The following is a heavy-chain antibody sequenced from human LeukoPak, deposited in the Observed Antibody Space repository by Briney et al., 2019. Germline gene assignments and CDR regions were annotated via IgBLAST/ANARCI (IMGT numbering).Heavy chain of an antibody. J-gene: IGHJ2*01. V-gene: IGHV3-74*01. CDR3: ARGPPWYFDL. CDR2: INGDGSST. Sequence: QPGGSLRLSCAASGFTFSSYWMHWVRQAPGKGLVWVSRINGDGSSTAYADSVKGRFTISRDNAKNTLYLRMNSLTAEDTAVYYCARGPPWYFDLWGRGTLVTVSS. D-gene: IGHD6-25*01. CDR1: GFTFSSYW.